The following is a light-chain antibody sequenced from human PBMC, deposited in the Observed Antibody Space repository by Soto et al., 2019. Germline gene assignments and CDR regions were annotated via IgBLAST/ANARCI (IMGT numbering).Light chain of an antibody. CDR1: QSVSAY. Sequence: EIVLTQSPATLSLSPGERATLSCRASQSVSAYLAWYQQKPDQAPRLLIYDASNRATGIPARFSGSGSGTDFTLTISSLEPEDFAVHYCQQCSNWHPTFGGGTKV. CDR3: QQCSNWHPT. V-gene: IGKV3-11*01. J-gene: IGKJ4*01. CDR2: DAS.